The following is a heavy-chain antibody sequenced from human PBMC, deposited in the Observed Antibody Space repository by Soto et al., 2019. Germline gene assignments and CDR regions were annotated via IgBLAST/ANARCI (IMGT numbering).Heavy chain of an antibody. Sequence: QVQLVQSGAEVKKPGASVKVSCKASGYTFTSYGISRVRQAPGQGLEWMGWISAYNGNPNYAQKLQGRVTMTPDTSTRTASMELRSLRSDDTAGYYCSREGPVSVVVVAANAPYFGYCGQGNLVTVSS. D-gene: IGHD2-15*01. CDR1: GYTFTSYG. J-gene: IGHJ4*02. CDR3: SREGPVSVVVVAANAPYFGY. V-gene: IGHV1-18*04. CDR2: ISAYNGNP.